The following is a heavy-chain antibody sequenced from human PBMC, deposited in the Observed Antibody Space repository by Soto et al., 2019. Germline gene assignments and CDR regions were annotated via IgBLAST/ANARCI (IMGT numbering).Heavy chain of an antibody. V-gene: IGHV3-23*01. D-gene: IGHD3-22*01. CDR3: AKDHYFDSSRYPPGANPGN. CDR1: GFFFSNYG. CDR2: ISGSGDNT. Sequence: GGSLRLSCAVSGFFFSNYGMSWVRQAPGKGLEWVSGISGSGDNTYYGDSVKGRFTMSRDNSKNTMYLQMRSLRVEDTATYYCAKDHYFDSSRYPPGANPGNWGQGTLVTVSS. J-gene: IGHJ4*02.